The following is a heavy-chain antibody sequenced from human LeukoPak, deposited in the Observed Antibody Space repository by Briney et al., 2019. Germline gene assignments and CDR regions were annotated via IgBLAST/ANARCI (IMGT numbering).Heavy chain of an antibody. J-gene: IGHJ2*01. Sequence: PGGSLRLSCVASGFTFGSYGMHLVRQAPGKGLEWVTFIRYDGSNKNYADSVKGRFTISRDNSRNTLYLQMNSLRPEDTAMYYCAKVGRYYDFWSGYHDNWYFDLWGRGALVTVSS. CDR2: IRYDGSNK. V-gene: IGHV3-30*02. CDR1: GFTFGSYG. CDR3: AKVGRYYDFWSGYHDNWYFDL. D-gene: IGHD3-3*01.